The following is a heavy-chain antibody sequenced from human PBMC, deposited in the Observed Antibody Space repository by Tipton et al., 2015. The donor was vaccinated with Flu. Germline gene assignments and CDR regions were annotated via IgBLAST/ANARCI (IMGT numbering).Heavy chain of an antibody. CDR3: ARRDFSNYVSDPKNWFDR. D-gene: IGHD4-11*01. Sequence: QVQLVQSGGGVVQPGRSLRLSCAVSGDSIRNDYFWGWIRQPPGKGLEWIATIHRSGSTKYNPSLKSRVTISVDTSKNQFSLEMRSVTAADTAVYYCARRDFSNYVSDPKNWFDRRGQGILVTVSS. J-gene: IGHJ5*02. CDR2: IHRSGST. CDR1: GDSIRNDYF. V-gene: IGHV4-38-2*01.